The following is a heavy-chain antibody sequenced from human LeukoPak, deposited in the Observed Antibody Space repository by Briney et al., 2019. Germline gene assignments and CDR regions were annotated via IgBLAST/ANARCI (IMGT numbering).Heavy chain of an antibody. CDR1: GGTFSSYA. CDR2: IIPILSIA. Sequence: SVNVSCKASGGTFSSYAISWVRQAPGQRLEWMGRIIPILSIANYAQKFQGRVTITADKSTSTAYMELSSLRSEDTAVYYCAREGGRYGTGYFDYWGQGTLVTVSS. V-gene: IGHV1-69*04. CDR3: AREGGRYGTGYFDY. J-gene: IGHJ4*02. D-gene: IGHD3-9*01.